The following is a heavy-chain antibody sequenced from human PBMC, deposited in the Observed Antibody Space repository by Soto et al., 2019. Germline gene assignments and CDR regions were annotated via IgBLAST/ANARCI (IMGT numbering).Heavy chain of an antibody. D-gene: IGHD5-18*01. CDR2: IFYSGST. V-gene: IGHV4-59*01. Sequence: PSETLSLTCTVSGGSISSYYWSWIRQPTGKGLEWIGFIFYSGSTSYNPSLKSRVTISIDTSEYQFSLKLNSVTAADTAVYYCAKALYSYGTLYYFDYWGQGTLVTVSS. CDR3: AKALYSYGTLYYFDY. CDR1: GGSISSYY. J-gene: IGHJ4*02.